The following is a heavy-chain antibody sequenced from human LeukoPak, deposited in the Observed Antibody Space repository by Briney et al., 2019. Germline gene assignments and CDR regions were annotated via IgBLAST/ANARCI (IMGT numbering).Heavy chain of an antibody. CDR3: TTKGDSSSWSDLFDY. J-gene: IGHJ4*02. V-gene: IGHV3-15*01. D-gene: IGHD6-13*01. CDR2: IKSKTDGGTT. CDR1: GFTFSNAW. Sequence: GGSLRLSCAASGFTFSNAWMSWVRQAPGKGREWVGRIKSKTDGGTTDYAAPVKGRFTISRDDSKNTLYLQMNSLKTEDTAVYYCTTKGDSSSWSDLFDYWGQGTLVTVSS.